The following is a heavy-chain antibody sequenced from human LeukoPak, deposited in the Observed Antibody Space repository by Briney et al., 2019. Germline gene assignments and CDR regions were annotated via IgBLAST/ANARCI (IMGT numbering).Heavy chain of an antibody. Sequence: SQTLSLTCAISGDSFSSNSAAWNWIRQSPSRGLERLGRTYYRSKWYNDYAVSVKSRITINPDTSKNQFSLQLNSVTPEDTAVYYCAREGYYDSSGYHTAFDIWGQGTMVTVSS. D-gene: IGHD3-22*01. CDR2: TYYRSKWYN. CDR1: GDSFSSNSAA. V-gene: IGHV6-1*01. CDR3: AREGYYDSSGYHTAFDI. J-gene: IGHJ3*02.